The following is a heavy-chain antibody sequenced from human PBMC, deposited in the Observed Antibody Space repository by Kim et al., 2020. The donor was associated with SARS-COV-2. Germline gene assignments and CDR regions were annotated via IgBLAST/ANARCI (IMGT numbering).Heavy chain of an antibody. D-gene: IGHD2-21*01. CDR2: YI. CDR3: ARALDWSIDY. Sequence: YIYYADSVKGRFTITRDNAKNSLYLQMNSLRAEDTAVYYCARALDWSIDYWGQGTLVTVSS. J-gene: IGHJ4*02. V-gene: IGHV3-21*01.